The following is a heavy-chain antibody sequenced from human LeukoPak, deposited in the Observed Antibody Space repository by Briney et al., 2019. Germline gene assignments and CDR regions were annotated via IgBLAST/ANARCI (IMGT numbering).Heavy chain of an antibody. D-gene: IGHD3-10*01. Sequence: SETLSLTCAVYGGSFSGYYWSWIRQPPGKGLEWIGEINHSGSTNYNPSLKSRVTISVDTSKSQFSLKLSSVTAADTAVYYCARLLWFGELFGAYFDYWGQGTLVTVSS. CDR3: ARLLWFGELFGAYFDY. CDR1: GGSFSGYY. J-gene: IGHJ4*02. V-gene: IGHV4-34*01. CDR2: INHSGST.